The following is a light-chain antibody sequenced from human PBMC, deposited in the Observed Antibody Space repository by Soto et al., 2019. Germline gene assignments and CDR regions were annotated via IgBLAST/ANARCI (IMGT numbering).Light chain of an antibody. CDR1: SSNIGAAYD. V-gene: IGLV1-40*01. CDR3: QSYDSRLSGWV. CDR2: GNN. Sequence: QSVLTQPPSVSGAPGQKVTISCTRSSSNIGAAYDVHWYQHLPGTAPKLLIYGNNNRPSGVPDRFSGSKSGTSASLAITGLQAEDEADYYFQSYDSRLSGWVFGGGTKLTVL. J-gene: IGLJ3*02.